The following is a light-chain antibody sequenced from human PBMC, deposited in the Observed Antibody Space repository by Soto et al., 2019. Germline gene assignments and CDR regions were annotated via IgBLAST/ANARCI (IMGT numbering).Light chain of an antibody. Sequence: VVFTQSPSTVCLSPGERATLSCRASQSLTNSFIAWYQQKPGQAPRLLIYDTSSRATGIPDRFSGSGSGTDFTLTISRLEPEDFAVFFCQQYGTSEIIFGQGTRLETK. J-gene: IGKJ5*01. CDR1: QSLTNSF. V-gene: IGKV3-20*01. CDR2: DTS. CDR3: QQYGTSEII.